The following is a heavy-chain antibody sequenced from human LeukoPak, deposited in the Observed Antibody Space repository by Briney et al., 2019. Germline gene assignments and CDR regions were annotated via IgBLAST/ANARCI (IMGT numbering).Heavy chain of an antibody. CDR2: FRRSGPDT. CDR3: AKGSLGRWYYFDY. V-gene: IGHV3-23*01. CDR1: GLTFRSSS. Sequence: GGSLTLSCAASGLTFRSSSMSWVRQAPGKGPEWVSTFRRSGPDTYYAVSVKGGLTIFRQYSKHTLYLQMNRERAEHKAIYYWAKGSLGRWYYFDYWGQGALVTVSS. J-gene: IGHJ4*02. D-gene: IGHD2-15*01.